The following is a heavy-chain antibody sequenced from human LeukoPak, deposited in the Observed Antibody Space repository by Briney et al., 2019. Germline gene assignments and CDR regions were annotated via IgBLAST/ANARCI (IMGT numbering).Heavy chain of an antibody. V-gene: IGHV4-61*02. CDR2: IYTSGST. J-gene: IGHJ4*02. D-gene: IGHD3-3*01. CDR1: GGSISSGSYY. Sequence: SETLSLTCTVSGGSISSGSYYWSWIRQPAGKGLEWIGRIYTSGSTNYNPSLKSRVTISVDTSKNQFSLKLSSVTAADTAVYYCASALWSGYSDYWGQGTLVTVSS. CDR3: ASALWSGYSDY.